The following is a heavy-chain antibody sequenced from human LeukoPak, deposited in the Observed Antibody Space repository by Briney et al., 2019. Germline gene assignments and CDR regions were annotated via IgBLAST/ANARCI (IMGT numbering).Heavy chain of an antibody. CDR3: ARGVVVAATLLFDY. J-gene: IGHJ4*02. CDR2: INPNSGGT. V-gene: IGHV1-2*02. CDR1: GYTFTAYY. D-gene: IGHD2-15*01. Sequence: ASVKVSCKASGYTFTAYYMHWVRQAPGQGLEWMGWINPNSGGTNYAQKFQGRVTMTRDTSISTAYMELSRLRSDDTAVYYCARGVVVAATLLFDYWGQGTLVTVSS.